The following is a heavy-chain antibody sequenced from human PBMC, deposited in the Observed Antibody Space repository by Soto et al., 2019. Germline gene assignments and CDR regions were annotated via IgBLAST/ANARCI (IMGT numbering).Heavy chain of an antibody. Sequence: QVQLVESGGALVKAGGSLRLSCAASGFTFSDYNMSWIRQAPGKGLERVSYISSSGSTIYYADSVKGRITISTDNAKISLYLPMNSLRVEDTAVYYCARVERGITIFGVVIPTFDYWGEGALVTVST. V-gene: IGHV3-11*01. J-gene: IGHJ4*02. CDR1: GFTFSDYN. CDR2: ISSSGSTI. D-gene: IGHD3-3*01. CDR3: ARVERGITIFGVVIPTFDY.